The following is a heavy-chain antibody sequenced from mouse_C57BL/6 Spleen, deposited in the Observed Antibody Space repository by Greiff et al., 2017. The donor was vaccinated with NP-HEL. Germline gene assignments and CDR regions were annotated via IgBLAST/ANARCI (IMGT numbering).Heavy chain of an antibody. CDR1: GYTFTDHT. V-gene: IGHV1-78*01. CDR2: IYPRDGST. D-gene: IGHD1-1*01. CDR3: ARSEYYGRSPSWFAY. Sequence: VQLQQSDAELVKPGASVKISCKVSGYTFTDHTIHWMKQRPEQGLEWIGYIYPRDGSTKYNEKFKGKATLTADKSSSTAYMQLNSLTSEDSAVYVCARSEYYGRSPSWFAYWGQGTLVTVSA. J-gene: IGHJ3*01.